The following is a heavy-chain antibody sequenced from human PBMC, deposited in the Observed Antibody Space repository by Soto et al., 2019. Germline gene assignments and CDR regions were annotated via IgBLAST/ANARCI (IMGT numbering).Heavy chain of an antibody. Sequence: QVQLVQSGAEVKKPGSSVKVSCKASGGTFSSYAISWVRQAPGQGLEWMGGIIPIFDTANYAQKFQGRVTITADKSTSTAYMELSSLRSEDTAVYYCATHPVVVVAAIVYWYFDLWGRGTLVTVSS. CDR3: ATHPVVVVAAIVYWYFDL. J-gene: IGHJ2*01. V-gene: IGHV1-69*06. D-gene: IGHD2-15*01. CDR1: GGTFSSYA. CDR2: IIPIFDTA.